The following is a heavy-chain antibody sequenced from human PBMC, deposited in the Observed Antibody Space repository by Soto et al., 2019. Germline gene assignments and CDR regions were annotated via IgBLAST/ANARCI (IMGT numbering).Heavy chain of an antibody. Sequence: QVQLVQSGAEVKKPGALVKVSCKASGYTFTSYGISWVRQAPGQGLEWMGWISAYNGNTNYAQMLQGRVTMTTDTSTSTAYMELMSLRSDDTAVYYCARSKSSSWYWGYYYGMDVWGQGTTVTVSS. J-gene: IGHJ6*02. D-gene: IGHD6-13*01. CDR1: GYTFTSYG. CDR3: ARSKSSSWYWGYYYGMDV. CDR2: ISAYNGNT. V-gene: IGHV1-18*01.